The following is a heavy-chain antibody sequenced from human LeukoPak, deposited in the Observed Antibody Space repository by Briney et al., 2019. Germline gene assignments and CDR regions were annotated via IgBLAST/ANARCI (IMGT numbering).Heavy chain of an antibody. D-gene: IGHD3-22*01. V-gene: IGHV3-23*01. Sequence: GGSLRLSCAVSGFTLSTYAMTWVRQAPGKGLEWVSSIVGSSGNTYYADSVKGRFTISGDNSKNTLYLQMSSLRAEDTAVYYCANPAGYFDSSGYDVDYWGQGTPVTVSS. CDR2: IVGSSGNT. CDR1: GFTLSTYA. J-gene: IGHJ4*02. CDR3: ANPAGYFDSSGYDVDY.